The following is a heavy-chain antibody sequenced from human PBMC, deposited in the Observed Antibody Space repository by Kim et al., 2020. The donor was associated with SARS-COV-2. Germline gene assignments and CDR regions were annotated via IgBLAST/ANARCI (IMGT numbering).Heavy chain of an antibody. J-gene: IGHJ3*02. D-gene: IGHD1-26*01. CDR3: ARGSGSYEGGDAFDI. CDR2: ISYDGSNK. CDR1: GFTFSSYA. Sequence: GGSLRLSCAASGFTFSSYAMHWVRQAPGKGLEWVAVISYDGSNKYYVDSVKGRFTISRDNSKNTLYLQMNSLRAEDTAVYYCARGSGSYEGGDAFDIWGQGTMVTVSS. V-gene: IGHV3-30*04.